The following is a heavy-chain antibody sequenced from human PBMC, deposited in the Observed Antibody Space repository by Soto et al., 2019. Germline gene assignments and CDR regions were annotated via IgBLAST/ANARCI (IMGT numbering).Heavy chain of an antibody. CDR3: ARGELGYCSGGSCYSRYYYYYMDV. J-gene: IGHJ6*03. Sequence: GGSLRLSCAASGFTFSSYGMHWVRQAPGKGLEWVAVISYDGSNKYYADSVKGRFTISRDNSKNTLYLQMNSLRAEDTAVYYCARGELGYCSGGSCYSRYYYYYMDVWGKGTTVTVSS. CDR2: ISYDGSNK. D-gene: IGHD2-15*01. V-gene: IGHV3-30*03. CDR1: GFTFSSYG.